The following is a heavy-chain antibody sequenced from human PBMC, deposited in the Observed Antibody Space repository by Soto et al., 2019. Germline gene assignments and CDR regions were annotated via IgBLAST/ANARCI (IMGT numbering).Heavy chain of an antibody. D-gene: IGHD2-15*01. V-gene: IGHV3-11*01. Sequence: QVQLVESGGGLVQPGGSLRLSCAASGFTFSDYYMTWIRQAPGKGLEWASYISSSGTGIYYADSVKGRFTISRDNAKNSLYLQMSSLRAEDTAVYFCARAYSDAFDIWGQGTMVTVSS. CDR1: GFTFSDYY. CDR2: ISSSGTGI. CDR3: ARAYSDAFDI. J-gene: IGHJ3*02.